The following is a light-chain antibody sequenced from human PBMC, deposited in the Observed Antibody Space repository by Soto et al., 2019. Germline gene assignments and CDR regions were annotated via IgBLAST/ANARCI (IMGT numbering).Light chain of an antibody. CDR3: NSYAGGSNV. V-gene: IGLV2-8*01. J-gene: IGLJ1*01. CDR2: EVS. CDR1: SSDVGGYNY. Sequence: QSVLTQPPSASGSPGQSVTISCTGTSSDVGGYNYVSWYQQHPGKAPKLMIYEVSKRPSGVPDRFSGSKSDNTASLTVSGLQAEDEADYYCNSYAGGSNVFGTGTQLTVL.